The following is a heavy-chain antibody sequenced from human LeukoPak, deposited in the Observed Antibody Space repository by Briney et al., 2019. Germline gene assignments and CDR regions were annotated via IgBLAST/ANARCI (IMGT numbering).Heavy chain of an antibody. CDR3: AKVGYKTYFDS. Sequence: GGSLRLSCTASGFTFSSYRMNWVRQAPGKGLEWVAAVYSGGSTDYSDSVKGRFTISRVYSMNTLYLQMNSLRVEDTAVYYCAKVGYKTYFDSWGQGTLVTVSS. V-gene: IGHV3-53*01. CDR1: GFTFSSYR. D-gene: IGHD2-2*02. J-gene: IGHJ4*01. CDR2: VYSGGST.